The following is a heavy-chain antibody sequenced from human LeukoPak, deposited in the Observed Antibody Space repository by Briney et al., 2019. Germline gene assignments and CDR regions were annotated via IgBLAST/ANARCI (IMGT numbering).Heavy chain of an antibody. CDR1: GYTFTGYY. J-gene: IGHJ4*02. Sequence: ASVKVSCKASGYTFTGYYMHWVRQAPGQGLEWMGIINPSGGSTSYAQKFQGRVTMTRDTSTSTVYMELSSLRSEDTAVYYCARAIADGYNLYCFDYWGQGTLVTVSS. V-gene: IGHV1-46*01. CDR3: ARAIADGYNLYCFDY. D-gene: IGHD5-24*01. CDR2: INPSGGST.